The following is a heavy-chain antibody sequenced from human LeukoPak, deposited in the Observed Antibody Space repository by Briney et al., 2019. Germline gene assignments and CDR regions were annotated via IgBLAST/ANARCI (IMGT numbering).Heavy chain of an antibody. CDR1: GFTFSSYA. D-gene: IGHD3-3*01. Sequence: PGGSLRLSCAASGFTFSSYAMSWVRQAPGKGLEWVSGSGRGGSTHYADSVKGRFTIPRDNSKNTLYLQMNSLRAEDTAVYYCAKDFWSGYYPNYWGQGTLVTVSS. CDR2: SGRGGST. CDR3: AKDFWSGYYPNY. J-gene: IGHJ4*02. V-gene: IGHV3-23*01.